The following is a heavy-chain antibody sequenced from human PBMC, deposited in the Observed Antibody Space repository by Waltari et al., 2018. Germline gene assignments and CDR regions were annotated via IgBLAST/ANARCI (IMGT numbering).Heavy chain of an antibody. CDR1: GGSISSGSYY. V-gene: IGHV4-61*02. J-gene: IGHJ3*02. Sequence: QVQLQESGPGLVKPSQTLSLTCTVSGGSISSGSYYWSWIRQPAGKGLEWIGRIYTSGSTNYNPSLKSRVTISVDTSKNQFSLKLSSVTAADTAVYYCARDYPQLGDAFDIWGQGTMVTVSS. D-gene: IGHD6-13*01. CDR2: IYTSGST. CDR3: ARDYPQLGDAFDI.